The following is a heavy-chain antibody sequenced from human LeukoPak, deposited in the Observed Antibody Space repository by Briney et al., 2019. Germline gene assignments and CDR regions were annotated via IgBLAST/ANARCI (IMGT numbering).Heavy chain of an antibody. CDR3: GRVYSSSWSLLKPFDI. D-gene: IGHD6-13*01. CDR1: GYTFTSYD. J-gene: IGHJ3*02. Sequence: ASVKVSCKASGYTFTSYDINWVRQATGQGLEWMGWMNPNSGNTCYAQKFQGRVTMTRNTSISTAYMELSSLRSEDTAVYYCGRVYSSSWSLLKPFDIWGQGTMVTVSS. V-gene: IGHV1-8*01. CDR2: MNPNSGNT.